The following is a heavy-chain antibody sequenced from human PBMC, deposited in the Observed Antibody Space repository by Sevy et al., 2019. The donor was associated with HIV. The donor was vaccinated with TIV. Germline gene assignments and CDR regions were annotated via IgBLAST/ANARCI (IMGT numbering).Heavy chain of an antibody. Sequence: SETLSLTCTVSGGSISSSSYYWGWIRQPPGKGLEWIGNIYYSGSSYYNPSLNSRVTISVVTSKNQFFLKLTSVTAADTAVYYCAGFEYGDYTNLFDPWGQGTLVTVSS. CDR1: GGSISSSSYY. V-gene: IGHV4-39*01. D-gene: IGHD4-17*01. J-gene: IGHJ5*02. CDR2: IYYSGSS. CDR3: AGFEYGDYTNLFDP.